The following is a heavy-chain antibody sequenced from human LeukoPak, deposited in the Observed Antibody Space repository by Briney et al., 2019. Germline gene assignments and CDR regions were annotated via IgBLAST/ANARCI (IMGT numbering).Heavy chain of an antibody. D-gene: IGHD6-13*01. CDR2: INSDGSAT. Sequence: PGGSLRLSCAASGFPFSSYWMHWVRQVPGKGLLWVSRINSDGSATIYADSVRGRFTISKDNSKNTVYLQMSSLRVDDTAVYYCAKAASSSWPSYYYGMDVWGQGTTVTVSS. V-gene: IGHV3-74*01. CDR1: GFPFSSYW. CDR3: AKAASSSWPSYYYGMDV. J-gene: IGHJ6*02.